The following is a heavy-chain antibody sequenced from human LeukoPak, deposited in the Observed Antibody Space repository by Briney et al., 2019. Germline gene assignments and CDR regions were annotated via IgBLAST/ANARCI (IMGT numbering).Heavy chain of an antibody. Sequence: SVKVSCKASGGTFSSYAISWVRQALGQGLGWMGRIIPIFGTANYAQKFQGRVTITTDESTSTAYMELSSLRSEDTAVYYCARTLFFGVVTRFDYWGHGTLVTVSS. CDR2: IIPIFGTA. V-gene: IGHV1-69*05. J-gene: IGHJ4*01. CDR3: ARTLFFGVVTRFDY. CDR1: GGTFSSYA. D-gene: IGHD3-3*01.